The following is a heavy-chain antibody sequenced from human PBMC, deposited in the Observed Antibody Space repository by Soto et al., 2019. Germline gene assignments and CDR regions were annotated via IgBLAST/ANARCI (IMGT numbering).Heavy chain of an antibody. CDR1: GFTVSSNY. D-gene: IGHD4-17*01. CDR3: ARDGRQDYGVKFDF. Sequence: EVQLVESGGGLVQPGGSLRLSCAASGFTVSSNYMSWVRQAPGKGLEWVSVIYSGGSTYYADSVKGRFPISRDTSKRTLYIQMNSLRAEDTAVYYCARDGRQDYGVKFDFWGLGTLVTVSS. CDR2: IYSGGST. V-gene: IGHV3-66*01. J-gene: IGHJ4*02.